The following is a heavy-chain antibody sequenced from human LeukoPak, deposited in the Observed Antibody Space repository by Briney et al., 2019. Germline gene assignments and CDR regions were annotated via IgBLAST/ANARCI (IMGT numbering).Heavy chain of an antibody. D-gene: IGHD4-17*01. J-gene: IGHJ4*02. Sequence: GGSLRLSCAASGFTFSSYWMSWVRQAPGKGLEWVANIKQDGSEKYYVDSVKGRFTISRDNAKDSLYLQMNSLRAEDTAVYYCARERSTVTAIHHYFDYWGQGTLVTVSS. CDR1: GFTFSSYW. CDR2: IKQDGSEK. V-gene: IGHV3-7*01. CDR3: ARERSTVTAIHHYFDY.